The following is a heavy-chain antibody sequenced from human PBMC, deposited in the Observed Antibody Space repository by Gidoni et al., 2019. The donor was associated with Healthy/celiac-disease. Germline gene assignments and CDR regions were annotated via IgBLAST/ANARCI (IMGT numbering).Heavy chain of an antibody. V-gene: IGHV2-5*01. CDR3: ARAGPGYDISGPANWFDP. J-gene: IGHJ5*02. Sequence: QITLKESGPTLVKPTQTLTLTCTFSGFSLSTSGVGVGWIRQPPGKALEWLALIYWNDDKRYSPSLKSRLTITKDTSKNQVVLTMTNMDPVDTATYYCARAGPGYDISGPANWFDPWGQGTLVTVSS. CDR2: IYWNDDK. CDR1: GFSLSTSGVG. D-gene: IGHD3-22*01.